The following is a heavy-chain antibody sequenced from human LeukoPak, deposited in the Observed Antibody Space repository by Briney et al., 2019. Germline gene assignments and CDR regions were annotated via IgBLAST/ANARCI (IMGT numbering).Heavy chain of an antibody. CDR3: ARDGSWIKRLDAFDI. CDR1: GFTFSSYG. V-gene: IGHV3-7*01. CDR2: IKQDGSEK. Sequence: GGTLRLSCAASGFTFSSYGMSWVRQAPGKGLEWVANIKQDGSEKYYVDSVKGRFTISRDNAKNSLYLQMNSLRAEDTAVYYCARDGSWIKRLDAFDIWGQGTMVTVSS. J-gene: IGHJ3*02. D-gene: IGHD5-12*01.